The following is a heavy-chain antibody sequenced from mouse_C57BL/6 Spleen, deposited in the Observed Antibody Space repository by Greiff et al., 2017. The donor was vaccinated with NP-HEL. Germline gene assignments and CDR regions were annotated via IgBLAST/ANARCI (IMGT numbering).Heavy chain of an antibody. Sequence: QVQLQQPGAELVKPGASVKLSCKASGYTFTSYWMHWVKQRPGRGLEWIGRIDPNSGGTKYNEKFKSKATLTVDKPSSTAYMQLGSLTSEDSAVYYCARAITTVVATNFDYFDYWGQGTTLTVSS. V-gene: IGHV1-72*01. CDR1: GYTFTSYW. CDR3: ARAITTVVATNFDYFDY. CDR2: IDPNSGGT. D-gene: IGHD1-1*01. J-gene: IGHJ2*01.